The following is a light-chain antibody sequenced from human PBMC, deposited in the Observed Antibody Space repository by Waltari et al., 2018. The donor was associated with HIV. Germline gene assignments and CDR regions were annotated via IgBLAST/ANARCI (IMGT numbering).Light chain of an antibody. CDR2: SAS. CDR1: QSVNTY. CDR3: HQRRNWPRT. Sequence: EIVLTQSPATLSLSPGERATLSCRASQSVNTYLAWYQQKPGQAPRLLIYSASNRATDIPARFSGGGSGTDFTLTISSLEPEDFAVYYCHQRRNWPRTFGQGTKVDIK. J-gene: IGKJ1*01. V-gene: IGKV3-11*01.